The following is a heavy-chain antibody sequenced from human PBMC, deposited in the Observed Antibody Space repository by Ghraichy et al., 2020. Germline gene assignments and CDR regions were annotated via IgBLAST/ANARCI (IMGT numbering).Heavy chain of an antibody. J-gene: IGHJ2*01. CDR3: ARVYCSGGSCYSWYFDL. CDR1: GDTFSSYA. V-gene: IGHV1-69*13. Sequence: SVKVSCKASGDTFSSYAISWVRQAPGQGLEWMGGIIPIFGTANYAQKFQGRVTITADESTSSAYMELSSLRSEDTAVYYCARVYCSGGSCYSWYFDLWGRGTLVTVSS. D-gene: IGHD2-15*01. CDR2: IIPIFGTA.